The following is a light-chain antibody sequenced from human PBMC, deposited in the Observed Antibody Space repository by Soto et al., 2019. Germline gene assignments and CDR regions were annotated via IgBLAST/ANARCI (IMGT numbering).Light chain of an antibody. J-gene: IGLJ3*02. CDR2: EVT. CDR3: SSYRTLSTLV. Sequence: QSALTQPASVSGSPGQSITISCIGTSGDIGAYNYVSWYQQHPGKAPKFLIYEVTYRPSGVSHRFSGSKSGNTASLTISGLQADDEADYCRSSYRTLSTLVFGGGTKLTVL. V-gene: IGLV2-14*01. CDR1: SGDIGAYNY.